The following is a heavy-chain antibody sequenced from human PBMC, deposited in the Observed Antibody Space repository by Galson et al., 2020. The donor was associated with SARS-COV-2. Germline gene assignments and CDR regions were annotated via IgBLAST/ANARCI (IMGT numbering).Heavy chain of an antibody. CDR3: AKGWDY. D-gene: IGHD2-15*01. V-gene: IGHV3-30*18. CDR1: GFTFSNYG. Sequence: GESLKISCAASGFTFSNYGMHWVRQAPGKGLQWVAVISYDGSSKYYADSVKGRFTISRDNSKNTLYLQMNSLRAEDTAVYYCAKGWDYWGQGTLVTVSS. J-gene: IGHJ4*02. CDR2: ISYDGSSK.